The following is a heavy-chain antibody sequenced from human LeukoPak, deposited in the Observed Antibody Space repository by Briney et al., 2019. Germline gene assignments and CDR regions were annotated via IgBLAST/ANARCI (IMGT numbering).Heavy chain of an antibody. CDR1: GSSINLYS. CDR2: MYYSGST. V-gene: IGHV4-59*12. J-gene: IGHJ6*01. Sequence: PSETLSLTCSVSGSSINLYSWNWIRQPPGKGLEWIAYMYYSGSTNYNPSLENRAAISLDLSKHQFSLRLTSVTAADTAVYFFATTEKKRYYLNLWGPGATVIVSS. CDR3: ATTEKKRYYLNL. D-gene: IGHD3-10*01.